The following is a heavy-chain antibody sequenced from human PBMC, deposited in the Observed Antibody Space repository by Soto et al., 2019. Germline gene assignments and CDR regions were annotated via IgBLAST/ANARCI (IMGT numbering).Heavy chain of an antibody. CDR1: GYPFPSFE. D-gene: IGHD2-2*01. Sequence: ASVKVSCKTSGYPFPSFEVHWIRQAPGQRPEWMGGISNAGSGNTKYSQKFQDRLTITGDKRATTVYMALSSLTSEDMATYYCARESNHYQDLFQHWGQGTQVTVSS. CDR3: ARESNHYQDLFQH. J-gene: IGHJ4*02. V-gene: IGHV1-3*02. CDR2: ISNAGSGNT.